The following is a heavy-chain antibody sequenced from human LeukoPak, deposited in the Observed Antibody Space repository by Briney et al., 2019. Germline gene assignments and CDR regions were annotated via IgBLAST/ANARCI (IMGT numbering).Heavy chain of an antibody. CDR2: ISSSSSYI. D-gene: IGHD2-2*01. J-gene: IGHJ3*02. V-gene: IGHV3-21*01. CDR1: GFTVSSYS. CDR3: ARDRDIVVVPAAPDAFDI. Sequence: GGSLRLSCAASGFTVSSYSMNWVRQAPGKGLEWVSSISSSSSYIYYADSVKGRFTISRDNAKNSLYLQMNSLRAEDTAVYYCARDRDIVVVPAAPDAFDIWGQGTMVTVSS.